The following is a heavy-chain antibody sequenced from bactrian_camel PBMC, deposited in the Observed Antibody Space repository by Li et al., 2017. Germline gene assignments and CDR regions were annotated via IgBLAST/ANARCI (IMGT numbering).Heavy chain of an antibody. D-gene: IGHD1*01. CDR3: AALKIWVRGRCLEMLTLDSAY. CDR2: IVSDGST. CDR1: GYDYSNYC. Sequence: HVQLVESGGGSVEEVGGSLRLSCAASGYDYSNYCMGWFRQAPGKEREGVAGIVSDGSTTYADAVKGRFTISKDNAKNTLYLEMNSVKPEDTAMYYCAALKIWVRGRCLEMLTLDSAYWGQGTQVTVS. J-gene: IGHJ6*01. V-gene: IGHV3S53*01.